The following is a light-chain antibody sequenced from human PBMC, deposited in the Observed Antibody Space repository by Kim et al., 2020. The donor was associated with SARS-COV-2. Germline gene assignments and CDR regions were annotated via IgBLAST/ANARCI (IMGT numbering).Light chain of an antibody. CDR2: GAS. Sequence: LSPGDRAALSCRAMETVTSKYLAWYQQIPGQAPRLLVYGASGRAAGIPDRFSGSGSGTDFTLTISRVQLEDFGVYYCHQYVSSPWTFGQGTKLEI. V-gene: IGKV3-20*01. CDR1: ETVTSKY. CDR3: HQYVSSPWT. J-gene: IGKJ1*01.